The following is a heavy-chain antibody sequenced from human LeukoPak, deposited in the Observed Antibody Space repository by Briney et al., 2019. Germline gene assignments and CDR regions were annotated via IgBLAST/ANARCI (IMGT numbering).Heavy chain of an antibody. D-gene: IGHD2-2*01. CDR2: ISSSSSYI. J-gene: IGHJ4*02. CDR3: ARASKGVPFRGYFDY. CDR1: GFTFSSYS. V-gene: IGHV3-21*01. Sequence: PGGSLRLSCAASGFTFSSYSMNWVRQAPGKGLEWVSSISSSSSYIYYADSVKGRFTISRDNAKNSLYLQMNSLRAEDTAVYYCARASKGVPFRGYFDYWGQGTLVTVSS.